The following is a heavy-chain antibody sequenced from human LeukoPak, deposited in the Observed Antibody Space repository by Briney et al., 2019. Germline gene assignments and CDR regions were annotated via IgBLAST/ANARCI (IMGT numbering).Heavy chain of an antibody. Sequence: GGSLRLSCAASGFTFSTYNMNWVRQAPGKGLEWVSSISSSSSYIYYADSVKGRFTISRDNAKNSLYLQMNSLRAEDTAVYYCARDGVGGPYCGGDCRYAFDIWGQGTMVTVSS. J-gene: IGHJ3*02. D-gene: IGHD2-21*02. CDR1: GFTFSTYN. V-gene: IGHV3-21*01. CDR2: ISSSSSYI. CDR3: ARDGVGGPYCGGDCRYAFDI.